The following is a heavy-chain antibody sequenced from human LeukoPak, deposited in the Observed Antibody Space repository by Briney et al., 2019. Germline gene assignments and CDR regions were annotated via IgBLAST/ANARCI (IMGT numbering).Heavy chain of an antibody. V-gene: IGHV3-48*03. D-gene: IGHD3-10*01. J-gene: IGHJ6*03. Sequence: PGGSLRLSCAASGFTFSSYEMNWVRQAPGKGLEWVSYISSSGSTIYYADSVKGRFTISRDNAKNSLYLQMNSLRAEDTAVYYCARAISPNSRAYYYGSGRYNYMDVWGKGTTVTVSS. CDR3: ARAISPNSRAYYYGSGRYNYMDV. CDR2: ISSSGSTI. CDR1: GFTFSSYE.